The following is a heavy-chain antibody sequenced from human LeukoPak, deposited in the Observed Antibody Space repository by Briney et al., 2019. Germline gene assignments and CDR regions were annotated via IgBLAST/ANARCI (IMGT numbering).Heavy chain of an antibody. CDR3: ARVRLNSYGSQVHWFDP. D-gene: IGHD5-18*01. Sequence: SETLSLTCTVSGLSISSGYYWGWIRQPPGKGLEWIGNIYYSGSTNYNPSLKSRVTISVDTSKNQFSLKLSSVTAADTAVYYCARVRLNSYGSQVHWFDPWGQGTLVTVSS. CDR2: IYYSGST. V-gene: IGHV4-38-2*02. J-gene: IGHJ5*02. CDR1: GLSISSGYY.